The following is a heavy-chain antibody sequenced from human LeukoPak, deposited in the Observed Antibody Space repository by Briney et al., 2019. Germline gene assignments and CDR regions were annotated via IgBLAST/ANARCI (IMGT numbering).Heavy chain of an antibody. CDR3: ARCDPQGSGTYYKAPFDP. J-gene: IGHJ5*02. V-gene: IGHV4-30-2*01. CDR2: IYRSGTV. D-gene: IGHD3-10*01. Sequence: PSQTLSLTCTISGGSINSGDYPWNWIRQTPGKGLEWIGYIYRSGTVYYNPSLDNRVTISVDTSKNQFSLKLSSVTAADTAVYYCARCDPQGSGTYYKAPFDPWGQGTLVTVSA. CDR1: GGSINSGDYP.